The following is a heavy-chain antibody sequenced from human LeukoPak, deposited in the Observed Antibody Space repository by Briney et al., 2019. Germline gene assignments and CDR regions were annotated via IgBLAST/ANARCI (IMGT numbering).Heavy chain of an antibody. Sequence: ASVKVSCKASGYTFTSYGISWVRQAPGQGLEWMGWISAYNGNTNYAQKLQGRVTMTTDTSTSTAYMELRSLRSDDTAVYYCASGYSYGSVRWDAFDIWGQGTMVTVSS. CDR3: ASGYSYGSVRWDAFDI. J-gene: IGHJ3*02. D-gene: IGHD5-18*01. CDR1: GYTFTSYG. CDR2: ISAYNGNT. V-gene: IGHV1-18*01.